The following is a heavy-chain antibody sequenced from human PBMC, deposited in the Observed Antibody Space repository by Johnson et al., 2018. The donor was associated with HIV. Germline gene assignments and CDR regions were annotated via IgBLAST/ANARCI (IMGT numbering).Heavy chain of an antibody. V-gene: IGHV3-30*04. Sequence: QVQLVESGGGVVQPGRSLRLSCAASGFTFSSYAMHWVRQAPGKGLEWVAVISYDGSNKYYADSVKGRFTISRDNSKNTLYLQMNSLRAEDTAVYYCAKGGITMAPDAFDIWGQGTMVTVSS. CDR3: AKGGITMAPDAFDI. CDR1: GFTFSSYA. D-gene: IGHD3-10*01. CDR2: ISYDGSNK. J-gene: IGHJ3*02.